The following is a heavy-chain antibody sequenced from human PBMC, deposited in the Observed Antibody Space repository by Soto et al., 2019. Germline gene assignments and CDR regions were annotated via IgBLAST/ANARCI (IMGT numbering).Heavy chain of an antibody. CDR1: GFTFNDYY. CDR2: ISISGSNI. J-gene: IGHJ4*02. CDR3: ARGWRYDFWSGYFEF. Sequence: GSLRLSCAASGFTFNDYYMTWIRQAPGKGLEWISYISISGSNIHYADSVKGRFTISRDNAKKSLYLQMDSLGAEDTAVYFCARGWRYDFWSGYFEFWGQGALVTVSS. D-gene: IGHD3-3*01. V-gene: IGHV3-11*01.